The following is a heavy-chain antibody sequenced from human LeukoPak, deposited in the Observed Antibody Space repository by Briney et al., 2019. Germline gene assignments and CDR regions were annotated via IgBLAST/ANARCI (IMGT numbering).Heavy chain of an antibody. V-gene: IGHV3-21*01. J-gene: IGHJ6*03. CDR2: ISSSSSYI. D-gene: IGHD2-2*01. CDR1: GFTFSSYS. Sequence: GGSLRLSCAASGFTFSSYSMNWVRQAPGKGLEWVSSISSSSSYIYYADPVKGRFTISRDHAKNSLYLQMNSLRAEDTAVYYCARDGVVVPAAIGYYYYYMDVWGKGTTVTVSS. CDR3: ARDGVVVPAAIGYYYYYMDV.